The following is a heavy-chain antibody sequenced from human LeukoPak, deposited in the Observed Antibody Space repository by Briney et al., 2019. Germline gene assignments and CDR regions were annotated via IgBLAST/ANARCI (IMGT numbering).Heavy chain of an antibody. V-gene: IGHV4-39*01. Sequence: SETLSLTCTVSGASTRSNNYYWAWIRQPPGKGLEWIGSIYYLGTTYDNPSLKSRVTISIDTSKNQFSLKLRSVTASDTAVYYCARVASSSAGGVDYWGQGTLVAVSS. CDR1: GASTRSNNYY. J-gene: IGHJ4*02. CDR3: ARVASSSAGGVDY. CDR2: IYYLGTT. D-gene: IGHD6-6*01.